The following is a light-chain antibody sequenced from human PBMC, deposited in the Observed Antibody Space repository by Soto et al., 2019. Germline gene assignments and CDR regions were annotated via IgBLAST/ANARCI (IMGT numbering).Light chain of an antibody. V-gene: IGKV1-5*03. CDR2: KAS. CDR3: QQYSSYPLT. CDR1: QSISTW. J-gene: IGKJ4*01. Sequence: DIQMTQFPSTLSASVGDRVTITCRASQSISTWLAWYQQKAGKAPKLLIYKASNLESGVPSRFSGSGSGTEFTLTISSLQSDDSGSYYCQQYSSYPLTFGGGTKVEIK.